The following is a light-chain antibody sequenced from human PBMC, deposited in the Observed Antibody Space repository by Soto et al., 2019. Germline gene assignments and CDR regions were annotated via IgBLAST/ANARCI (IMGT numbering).Light chain of an antibody. V-gene: IGKV3-15*01. J-gene: IGKJ1*01. CDR1: QSVSSN. CDR3: QLYNNWPPWT. Sequence: EIVMTQSQATLSVSPGERATLSCRASQSVSSNLAGYQQKPGQAPRLLIYGASTRATGIPAGCSGSGSGREFPLTISSLQSQDFAVDYCQLYNNWPPWTLGKGTQGEIK. CDR2: GAS.